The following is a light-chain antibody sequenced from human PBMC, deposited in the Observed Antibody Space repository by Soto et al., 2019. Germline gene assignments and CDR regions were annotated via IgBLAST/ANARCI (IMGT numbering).Light chain of an antibody. Sequence: QSVLTQPPSASGTPGQRVSISCSGSSTNIGRNSISWYQNLPGTAPKLLIYTNNQRPSGVPARFSGSKSGTSASLAISGLQSEDEADYFCSSYTGSSTLGEMFGGGTKLTVL. CDR3: SSYTGSSTLGEM. CDR1: STNIGRNS. J-gene: IGLJ3*02. V-gene: IGLV1-44*01. CDR2: TNN.